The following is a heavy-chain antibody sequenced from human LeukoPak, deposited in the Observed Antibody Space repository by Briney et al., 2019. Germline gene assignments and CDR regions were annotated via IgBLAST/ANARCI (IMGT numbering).Heavy chain of an antibody. Sequence: ASVKVSCKASGYTFTSYGISWVRQAPGQGLEWMGWINPYNGNTNYAQKLQGRVTMTTDTSTSTAYMELRSLRSDDTAVYYCAKDRVVVVPTDLFWFDPWGQGTLVTVSS. D-gene: IGHD2-2*01. CDR3: AKDRVVVVPTDLFWFDP. CDR2: INPYNGNT. CDR1: GYTFTSYG. V-gene: IGHV1-18*01. J-gene: IGHJ5*02.